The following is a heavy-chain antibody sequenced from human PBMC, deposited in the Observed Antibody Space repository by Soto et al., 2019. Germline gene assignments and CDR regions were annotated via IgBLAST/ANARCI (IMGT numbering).Heavy chain of an antibody. J-gene: IGHJ5*02. Sequence: SETLSLTCAVSGGSISSSNWWSWVRQPPGKGLEWIGEIYHSGSTNYNPSLKSRVTISVDKSKNQFSLKLSSVTAADTAVYYCARTVTTSSNWFDPWGQGTLVTVSS. D-gene: IGHD4-17*01. CDR2: IYHSGST. V-gene: IGHV4-4*02. CDR3: ARTVTTSSNWFDP. CDR1: GGSISSSNW.